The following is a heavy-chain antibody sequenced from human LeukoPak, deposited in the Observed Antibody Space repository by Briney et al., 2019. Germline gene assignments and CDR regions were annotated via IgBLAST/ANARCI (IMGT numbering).Heavy chain of an antibody. CDR3: ARHQGGNYDSSGYPDAFDI. V-gene: IGHV5-51*01. CDR2: IYPGDSDT. J-gene: IGHJ3*02. Sequence: GESLKISCKGSGYSFTSYWIGWARQMPGKGLEWMGIIYPGDSDTRYSPSFQGQVTISADKSISTAYLQWSSLKASDTAMYYYARHQGGNYDSSGYPDAFDIWGQGTMVTVSS. D-gene: IGHD3-22*01. CDR1: GYSFTSYW.